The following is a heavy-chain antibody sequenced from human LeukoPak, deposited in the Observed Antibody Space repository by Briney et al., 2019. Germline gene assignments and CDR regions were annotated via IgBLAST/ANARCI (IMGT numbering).Heavy chain of an antibody. Sequence: SETLSLTCTVSGGTISSYYWSWIRQPPGKGLEWIGYIYYSGSTNYNPSLKSRVTISVDTSKNQFSLKLSSVTAADTAVYYCARGRMIAGAFDIWGQGTMVTVSS. J-gene: IGHJ3*02. V-gene: IGHV4-59*01. CDR3: ARGRMIAGAFDI. D-gene: IGHD2-21*01. CDR1: GGTISSYY. CDR2: IYYSGST.